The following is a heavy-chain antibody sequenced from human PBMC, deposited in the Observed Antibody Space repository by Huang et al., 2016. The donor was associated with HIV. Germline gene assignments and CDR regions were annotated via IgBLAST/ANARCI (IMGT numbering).Heavy chain of an antibody. Sequence: QITLKESGPTLVKPTQTLTLTCSFSGFSFSTSGVGVGWDRQPPGKALEWLALLYWNDNERYGPSLRDRLTIIKDTSKNQLLLTMTNVDPVDTATDYWALRWKLRPLEYWGQGTLVTVSS. D-gene: IGHD4-17*01. CDR3: ALRWKLRPLEY. V-gene: IGHV2-5*01. J-gene: IGHJ4*02. CDR2: LYWNDNE. CDR1: GFSFSTSGVG.